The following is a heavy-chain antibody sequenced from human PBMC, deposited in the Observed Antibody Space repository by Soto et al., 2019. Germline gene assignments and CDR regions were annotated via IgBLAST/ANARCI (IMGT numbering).Heavy chain of an antibody. CDR1: GFTFDTYT. CDR2: ISASGDTT. V-gene: IGHV3-23*01. J-gene: IGHJ6*02. CDR3: VTHWGSTTVLWGLAV. D-gene: IGHD3-16*01. Sequence: QVLESGGNSVQPGGSLRLSCAASGFTFDTYTMSWVRLAPGKGLEWVSAISASGDTTYYADSVKGRFTVSRDNSKNTLFVQMDSLRVEDMDFYDCVTHWGSTTVLWGLAVWGHGTAVTVSS.